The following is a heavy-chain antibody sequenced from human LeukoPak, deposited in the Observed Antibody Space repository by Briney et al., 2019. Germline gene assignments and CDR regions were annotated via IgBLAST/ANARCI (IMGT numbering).Heavy chain of an antibody. V-gene: IGHV3-23*01. Sequence: GGSLRLSCAASGFTFSSYAMSWVRQAPGKGLEWVSAISGSGGSTYYADSVKGRFTVSRDNSKNTLYLQMNSLRAEDTAVYYCEKPRPYSSGWGYYYFDYWGQGTLVTVSS. CDR2: ISGSGGST. CDR3: EKPRPYSSGWGYYYFDY. J-gene: IGHJ4*02. D-gene: IGHD6-19*01. CDR1: GFTFSSYA.